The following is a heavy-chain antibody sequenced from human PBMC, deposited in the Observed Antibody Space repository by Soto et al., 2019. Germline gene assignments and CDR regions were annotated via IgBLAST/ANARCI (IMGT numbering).Heavy chain of an antibody. J-gene: IGHJ4*02. CDR3: ARSRGLQVDY. Sequence: QVQLQESGPGLVKPSETLSLTCTVSGGSISSYYWSWIRQPPGKGLEWIGYIYYTGSTNYNPSLKRRVTISIDTSKNRFSLKLSSVTAADTAVYYCARSRGLQVDYWGQGTLVTVSS. D-gene: IGHD4-4*01. V-gene: IGHV4-59*01. CDR2: IYYTGST. CDR1: GGSISSYY.